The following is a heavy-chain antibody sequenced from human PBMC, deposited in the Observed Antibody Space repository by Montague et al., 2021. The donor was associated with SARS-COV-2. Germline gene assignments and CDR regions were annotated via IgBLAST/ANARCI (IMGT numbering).Heavy chain of an antibody. Sequence: SETLSLTCPVSGGSISSSSYYWGWLRQPPGMGLEWIGRIYYSGSTYYNPSLKSRVTISGDTSKNQFSLKLSSVTAADTAVYYCARPLDLYYYGSGGYSSWFDPWGQGTLVTVSS. J-gene: IGHJ5*02. V-gene: IGHV4-39*01. CDR3: ARPLDLYYYGSGGYSSWFDP. CDR1: GGSISSSSYY. D-gene: IGHD3-10*01. CDR2: IYYSGST.